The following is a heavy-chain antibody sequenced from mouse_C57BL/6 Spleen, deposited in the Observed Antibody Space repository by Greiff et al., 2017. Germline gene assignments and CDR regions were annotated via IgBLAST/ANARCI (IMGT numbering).Heavy chain of an antibody. CDR1: GFTFSNYW. D-gene: IGHD1-1*01. CDR3: TAGSSYFDY. Sequence: DVKLVESGGGLVQPGGSMKLSCVASGFTFSNYWMNWVRQSPEKGLEWVAQIRLKSDNYATNYAESVKGRFTISRDDSKSSVYLQMNNLRAEDTGIYYCTAGSSYFDYWGQGTTLTVSS. J-gene: IGHJ2*01. V-gene: IGHV6-3*01. CDR2: IRLKSDNYAT.